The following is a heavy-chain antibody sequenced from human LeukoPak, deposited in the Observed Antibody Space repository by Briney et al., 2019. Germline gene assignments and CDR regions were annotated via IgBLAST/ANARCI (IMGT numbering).Heavy chain of an antibody. CDR2: ISSSGSTI. D-gene: IGHD5-18*01. J-gene: IGHJ6*03. CDR3: ARRGPSGYRYMDV. Sequence: GGSLRLSCAASGFTFSSHAMTWVRQAPGKGLEWVSYISSSGSTIYYADSVKGRFTISRDNAKNSLYLQMNSLRAEDTAVYYCARRGPSGYRYMDVWGKGTTVTVSS. CDR1: GFTFSSHA. V-gene: IGHV3-48*04.